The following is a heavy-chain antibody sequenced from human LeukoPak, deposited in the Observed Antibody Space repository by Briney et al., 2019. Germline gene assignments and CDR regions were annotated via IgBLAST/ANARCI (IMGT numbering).Heavy chain of an antibody. CDR1: GGSLSGYY. J-gene: IGHJ5*02. CDR3: VCWVSSSNHWFDP. V-gene: IGHV4-34*01. CDR2: INHSGST. D-gene: IGHD6-6*01. Sequence: SETLPLTCAVYGGSLSGYYWSWIRQPPGKGLEWIGEINHSGSTNYNPSLKSRVTISVDTSKNQFSLKLSSVTAADTAVYYCVCWVSSSNHWFDPWGQGTLVTVSS.